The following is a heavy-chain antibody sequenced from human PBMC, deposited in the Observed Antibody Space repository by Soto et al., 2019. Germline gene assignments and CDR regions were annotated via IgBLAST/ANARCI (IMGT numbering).Heavy chain of an antibody. CDR1: GFTFSSYG. J-gene: IGHJ6*02. CDR3: ARDASLLRYFDWLPRYYYYYGMDV. CDR2: IWYDGSNK. D-gene: IGHD3-9*01. Sequence: GGSLRLSCAASGFTFSSYGMHWVRQAPDKGLEWVAVIWYDGSNKYYADSVKGRFTISRDNSKNTLYLQMNSLRAEDTAVYYCARDASLLRYFDWLPRYYYYYGMDVWGQGTTVTVSS. V-gene: IGHV3-33*01.